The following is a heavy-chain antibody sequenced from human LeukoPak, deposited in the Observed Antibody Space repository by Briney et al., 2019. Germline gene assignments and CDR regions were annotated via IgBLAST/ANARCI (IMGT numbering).Heavy chain of an antibody. Sequence: GGSLRLSCAASGFTFSSYSMNWVRQAPGKGLEWVSGISGSGGSTHYADSVKGRFTISRDNSKNTLYLQMNSLRAEDTAVYYCAKCNRYYYDSSGYSAADYWGQGTLVTVSS. V-gene: IGHV3-23*01. CDR1: GFTFSSYS. D-gene: IGHD3-22*01. CDR3: AKCNRYYYDSSGYSAADY. J-gene: IGHJ4*02. CDR2: ISGSGGST.